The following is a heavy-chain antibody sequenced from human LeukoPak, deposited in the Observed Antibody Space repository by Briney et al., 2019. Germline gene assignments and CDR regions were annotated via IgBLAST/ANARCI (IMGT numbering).Heavy chain of an antibody. V-gene: IGHV3-21*01. Sequence: GGSLRLSCAASGFTFSNYSMNWVRQAPGKGLEWVSSISSSYIYYADSVKGRFTISRDNAKNSLYLQMNSLRAEDTAVYYCARDYDYVWGSYRSLDYWGQGTLVTVSS. CDR1: GFTFSNYS. CDR2: ISSSYI. CDR3: ARDYDYVWGSYRSLDY. D-gene: IGHD3-16*02. J-gene: IGHJ4*02.